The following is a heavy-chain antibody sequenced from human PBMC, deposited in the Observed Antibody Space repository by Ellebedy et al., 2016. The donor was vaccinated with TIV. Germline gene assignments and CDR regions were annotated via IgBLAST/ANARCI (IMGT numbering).Heavy chain of an antibody. CDR1: GGTFSTYA. Sequence: SVKVSCXASGGTFSTYAINWVRQAPGQGLEWMGGIIPISGTTKYAQKFQGRVTITADKSTSTAYMELSSLRSEDTAVYYCARDSYGDYYYGMDVWGQGTTVTVSS. D-gene: IGHD4-17*01. J-gene: IGHJ6*02. CDR2: IIPISGTT. CDR3: ARDSYGDYYYGMDV. V-gene: IGHV1-69*06.